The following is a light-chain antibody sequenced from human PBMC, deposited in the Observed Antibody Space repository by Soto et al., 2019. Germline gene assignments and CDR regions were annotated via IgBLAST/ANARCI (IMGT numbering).Light chain of an antibody. CDR2: EVS. V-gene: IGLV2-14*01. CDR1: SSDVGAYNY. J-gene: IGLJ1*01. CDR3: SSYAGSSNV. Sequence: QSALTQPASVSGSPGQSITISCTGTSSDVGAYNYISWYQQHPGKAPKLMIYEVSNRPSGVSTRFSGSKSGNTASLTISGLQAEDEGDYYCSSYAGSSNVFGTGTKLTVL.